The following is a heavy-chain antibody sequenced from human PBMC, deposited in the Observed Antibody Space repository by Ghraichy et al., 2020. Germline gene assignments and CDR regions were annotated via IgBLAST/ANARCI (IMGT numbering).Heavy chain of an antibody. V-gene: IGHV4-34*01. Sequence: SESLSLTCAVYGGSFSGYYWSWIRQPPGKGLEWIGEINHSGNTNYNPSLKSRVTISVDTSKNQFSLKLSSVTAACTAVYYCARVSLYCSGVCCYLSAPIVDYCGQRTLVTVSS. J-gene: IGHJ4*02. CDR2: INHSGNT. D-gene: IGHD2-15*01. CDR1: GGSFSGYY. CDR3: ARVSLYCSGVCCYLSAPIVDY.